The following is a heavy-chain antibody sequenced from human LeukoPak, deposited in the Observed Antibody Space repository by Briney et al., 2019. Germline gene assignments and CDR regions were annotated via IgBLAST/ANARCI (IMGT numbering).Heavy chain of an antibody. Sequence: PGGSLRLSCAASGFTFTSYGMHWVRQAPGKGLEWVAVISYDGSNKYYADSVKGRFTISRDNSKNTLYLQMNSLRAEDTAVYYCAKDNVGATNYYYGVDVWGQGTTVTVSS. D-gene: IGHD1-26*01. J-gene: IGHJ6*02. CDR2: ISYDGSNK. CDR3: AKDNVGATNYYYGVDV. CDR1: GFTFTSYG. V-gene: IGHV3-30*18.